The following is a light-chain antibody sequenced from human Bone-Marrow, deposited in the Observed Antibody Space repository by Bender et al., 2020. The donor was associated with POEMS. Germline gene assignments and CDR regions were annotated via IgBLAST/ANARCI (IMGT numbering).Light chain of an antibody. Sequence: QSVLTPPPSVSGTPGQRVTISCSGSGSNIGGYPVNWYQQLPGTAPRLLIYTNNERPSGVPDRFSGSRSGTSASLAISGLQAEDEADYYCCSYAGSSTWVFGGGTKVTVL. J-gene: IGLJ3*02. CDR3: CSYAGSSTWV. CDR2: TNN. CDR1: GSNIGGYP. V-gene: IGLV1-44*01.